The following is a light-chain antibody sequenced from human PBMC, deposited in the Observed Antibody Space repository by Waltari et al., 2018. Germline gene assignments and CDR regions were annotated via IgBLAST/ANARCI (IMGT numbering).Light chain of an antibody. CDR2: AAS. V-gene: IGKV1-33*01. CDR3: QQYADLPWT. CDR1: QDISSY. J-gene: IGKJ1*01. Sequence: DIQMTQSPSSLSASVGDRVTITCQASQDISSYLNWYQQKPGKAPKLLMSAASNLEAGVPSRFSGSPSGTDFTFTITSLQSEDIATYYCQQYADLPWTFGQGTKVEIK.